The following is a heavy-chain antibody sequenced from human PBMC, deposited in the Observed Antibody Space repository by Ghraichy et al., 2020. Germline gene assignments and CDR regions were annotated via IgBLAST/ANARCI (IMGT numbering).Heavy chain of an antibody. CDR3: AKASYSSAWNQDHYGMDV. J-gene: IGHJ6*04. Sequence: GSLRLSCSVSGYSISSGYYWGWIRQPPGKGLEWIGNIYHSGSTYYNPSLKSRVTISVDTYKNQFPLKLSSVTAADTAIYYCAKASYSSAWNQDHYGMDVWAEGPTVTVSS. D-gene: IGHD6-19*01. V-gene: IGHV4-38-2*02. CDR2: IYHSGST. CDR1: GYSISSGYY.